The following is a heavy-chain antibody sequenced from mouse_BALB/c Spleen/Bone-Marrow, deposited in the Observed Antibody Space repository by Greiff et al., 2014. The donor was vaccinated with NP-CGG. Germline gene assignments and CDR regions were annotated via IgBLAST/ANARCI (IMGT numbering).Heavy chain of an antibody. CDR2: ISSGGGST. Sequence: EVKLVESGGGLVKPGGSLKLSCAASGFAFSSYDMSWVRQTPEKRLEWVAYISSGGGSTYYPDTVKGRFTISRDNAKSTLYLQMSRLKSEDTAMYYCARQGYYDYDYAMDYWGQGTSVTVSS. CDR3: ARQGYYDYDYAMDY. J-gene: IGHJ4*01. V-gene: IGHV5-12-1*01. D-gene: IGHD2-4*01. CDR1: GFAFSSYD.